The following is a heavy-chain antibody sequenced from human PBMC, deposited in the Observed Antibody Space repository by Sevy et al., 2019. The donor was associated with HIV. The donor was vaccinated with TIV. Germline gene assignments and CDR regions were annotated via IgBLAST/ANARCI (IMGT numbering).Heavy chain of an antibody. J-gene: IGHJ6*02. CDR1: GYIFTDYY. CDR3: ARLTTQPTSDLYGMDV. Sequence: ASVKVSCKASGYIFTDYYIHWVRQAPGQGLEWMAWINSDSGVTNYAQKFQGEVTVTRDTSLSTAYQELTRLKSNDTAIYYCARLTTQPTSDLYGMDVWGQGTTVTVSS. D-gene: IGHD4-17*01. V-gene: IGHV1-2*02. CDR2: INSDSGVT.